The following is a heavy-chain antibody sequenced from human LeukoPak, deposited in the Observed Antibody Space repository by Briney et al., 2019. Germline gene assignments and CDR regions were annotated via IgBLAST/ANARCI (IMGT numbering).Heavy chain of an antibody. CDR3: ARRAVPAAHAIFDY. Sequence: GQSLKISCKGSGYSFTSYWIGWVRQVPGKGLEWMGIIYPGDSDTRYSPSFQGEVTISADKTISTAYLQWSSLKASDTAMYYCARRAVPAAHAIFDYWGQGTLVTVSS. CDR2: IYPGDSDT. D-gene: IGHD2-2*01. CDR1: GYSFTSYW. J-gene: IGHJ4*02. V-gene: IGHV5-51*01.